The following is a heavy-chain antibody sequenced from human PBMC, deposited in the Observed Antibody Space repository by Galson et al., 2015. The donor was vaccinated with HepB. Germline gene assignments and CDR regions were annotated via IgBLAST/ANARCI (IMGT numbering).Heavy chain of an antibody. CDR2: IYSGGST. CDR3: ARDSYQGTATMVRGVPHETLYYYYGMDV. D-gene: IGHD3-10*01. Sequence: SLRLSCAASGFTVSSNYMSWVRQAPGKGLEWVSVIYSGGSTYYADSVKGRFTISRDNSKNTLYLQMNSLRAEDTAVYYCARDSYQGTATMVRGVPHETLYYYYGMDVWGQGTTVTVSS. CDR1: GFTVSSNY. J-gene: IGHJ6*02. V-gene: IGHV3-66*01.